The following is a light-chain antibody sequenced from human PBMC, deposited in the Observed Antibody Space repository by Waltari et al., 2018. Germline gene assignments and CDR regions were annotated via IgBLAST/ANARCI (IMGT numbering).Light chain of an antibody. CDR2: GKN. V-gene: IGLV3-19*01. CDR3: NSRDSSGNHVV. Sequence: SSELTQDPAVSVALGQTVRITCQGDSLRSYYASWYQQKPGQAPVLVIYGKNNRPSGITDRYAGHSSGNTAALTIAGAQAEDEADYYCNSRDSSGNHVVFGGGTKLTVL. CDR1: SLRSYY. J-gene: IGLJ2*01.